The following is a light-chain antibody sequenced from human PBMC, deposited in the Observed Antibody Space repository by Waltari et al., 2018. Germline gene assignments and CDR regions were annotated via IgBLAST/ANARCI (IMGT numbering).Light chain of an antibody. Sequence: QSVLTQPPSASGTPGQRVIISCSGGSSNIGSNTVNWYQQLPGTAPKLLIHSDNQRPSGVPDRFSGSKSGTSASLAISGLQSADEADYYCAAWDDSLNVLFGGGTKLTVL. CDR2: SDN. V-gene: IGLV1-44*01. J-gene: IGLJ2*01. CDR1: SSNIGSNT. CDR3: AAWDDSLNVL.